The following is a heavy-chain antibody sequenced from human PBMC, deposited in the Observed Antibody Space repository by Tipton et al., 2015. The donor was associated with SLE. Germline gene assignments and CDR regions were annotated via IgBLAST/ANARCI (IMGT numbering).Heavy chain of an antibody. J-gene: IGHJ4*02. D-gene: IGHD1-26*01. CDR3: AKVAGVGY. CDR1: GGSFSDYY. CDR2: ISGSGGST. V-gene: IGHV3-23*01. Sequence: GLVKPSETLSLTCVVYGGSFSDYYWTWIRQPPGKGLEWVSAISGSGGSTYYADSVKGRFTISRDNSKNTLYLQMNSLRAEDTAVYYCAKVAGVGYWGQGTLVTVSS.